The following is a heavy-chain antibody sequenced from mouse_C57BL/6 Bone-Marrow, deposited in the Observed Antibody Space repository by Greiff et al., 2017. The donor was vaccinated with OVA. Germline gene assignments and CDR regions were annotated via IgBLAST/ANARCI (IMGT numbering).Heavy chain of an antibody. CDR3: ARQRTGYYYAMDY. CDR1: GFTFSDYG. J-gene: IGHJ4*01. CDR2: ISNLAYSI. Sequence: EVMLVESGGGLVQPGGSLKLSCAASGFTFSDYGMAWVRQAPRKGPEWVAFISNLAYSIYYADTVTGRFTISRENAKNTLYLEMSSLRSEDTAMYYCARQRTGYYYAMDYWGQGTSVTVSS. V-gene: IGHV5-15*01. D-gene: IGHD4-1*01.